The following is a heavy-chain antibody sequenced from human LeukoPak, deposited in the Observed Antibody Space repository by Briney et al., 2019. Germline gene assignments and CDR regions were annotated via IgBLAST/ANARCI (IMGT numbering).Heavy chain of an antibody. Sequence: GGSLRLSCAASGFTFRSYNMNWVRQAPGKGLEWVSSISSSSINIYYADSMKGRFTISRDNSKNTLYLQVNSLRAEDTAMYYCARNILFAFDIWGQGTMVTVSS. J-gene: IGHJ3*02. CDR1: GFTFRSYN. CDR2: ISSSSINI. V-gene: IGHV3-21*04. CDR3: ARNILFAFDI.